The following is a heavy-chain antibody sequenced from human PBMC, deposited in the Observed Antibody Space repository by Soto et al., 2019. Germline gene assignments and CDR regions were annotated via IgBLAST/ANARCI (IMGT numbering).Heavy chain of an antibody. Sequence: TSSETLSLTCTVSGGSISSGGYYWSWIRQHPGKGLEWIGYIYYSGSTYYNPSLKSRVTISVDTSKNQFSLKLSSVTAADTAVYYCAILEPSGYYYGMDVWGQGTTVTVSS. CDR3: AILEPSGYYYGMDV. D-gene: IGHD3-3*01. CDR2: IYYSGST. J-gene: IGHJ6*02. CDR1: GGSISSGGYY. V-gene: IGHV4-31*03.